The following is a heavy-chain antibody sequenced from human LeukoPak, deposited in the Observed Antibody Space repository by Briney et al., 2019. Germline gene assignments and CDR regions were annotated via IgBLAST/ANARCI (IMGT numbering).Heavy chain of an antibody. J-gene: IGHJ4*02. Sequence: SETLSLTCTVSGGSISSYYWSWIRQPPGKGLEWIGYIYYSGSTSYNPSLKSRVTISVDTSKNQFSLKLSSVTAADTAVYYCAREQIVVVIRIFDYWGQGTLVTVSS. D-gene: IGHD3-22*01. V-gene: IGHV4-59*12. CDR3: AREQIVVVIRIFDY. CDR2: IYYSGST. CDR1: GGSISSYY.